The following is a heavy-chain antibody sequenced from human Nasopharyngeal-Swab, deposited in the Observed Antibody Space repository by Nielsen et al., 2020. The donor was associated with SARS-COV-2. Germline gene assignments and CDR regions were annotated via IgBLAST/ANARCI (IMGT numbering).Heavy chain of an antibody. Sequence: GGSLRLSCAASGFTFRSYSMNWVRQAPGKGLEWVSYISSSSSTIYYADSVKGRFTISRDNAKNSLYLQMNSLRDEDTAVYYCARGYTSGWYQWSRHTLDYWGQGTLVTVSS. J-gene: IGHJ4*02. CDR1: GFTFRSYS. CDR3: ARGYTSGWYQWSRHTLDY. CDR2: ISSSSSTI. D-gene: IGHD6-19*01. V-gene: IGHV3-48*02.